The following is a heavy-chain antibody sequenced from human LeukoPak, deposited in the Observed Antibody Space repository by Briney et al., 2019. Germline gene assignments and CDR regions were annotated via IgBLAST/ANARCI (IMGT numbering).Heavy chain of an antibody. J-gene: IGHJ4*02. V-gene: IGHV3-21*04. CDR1: GFAFKSFT. CDR3: AKGLFSAYDKYLDS. Sequence: GGSLRLSCAGSGFAFKSFTMTWVRQAPGKGLEWVSLISDTGRDINYADSVRGRFTISRDNTKNSLFLQMDSLRAEDTAIYYCAKGLFSAYDKYLDSWGQGTLVTVSS. D-gene: IGHD5-12*01. CDR2: ISDTGRDI.